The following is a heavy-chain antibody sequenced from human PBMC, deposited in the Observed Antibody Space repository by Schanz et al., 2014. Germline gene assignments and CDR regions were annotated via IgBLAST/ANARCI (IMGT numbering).Heavy chain of an antibody. CDR1: GFTFSNFA. CDR3: AKELNRRGGQTNFYYYYGMDV. CDR2: ISHDGSIQ. Sequence: QVQLVESGGGVVQPGRSLRLSCAASGFTFSNFAMHWVRQAPGKGLEWVTIISHDGSIQYGADSVKGRFTLSRDNSKNTMDLQMNSLRPEDTAVYYCAKELNRRGGQTNFYYYYGMDVWGQGTTVTVSS. D-gene: IGHD5-12*01. J-gene: IGHJ6*02. V-gene: IGHV3-30*04.